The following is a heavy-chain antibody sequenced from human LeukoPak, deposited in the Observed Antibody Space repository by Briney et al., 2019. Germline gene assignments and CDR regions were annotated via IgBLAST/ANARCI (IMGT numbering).Heavy chain of an antibody. CDR2: IYYSGST. J-gene: IGHJ4*02. V-gene: IGHV4-39*07. CDR1: GGSISSSSYY. D-gene: IGHD3-22*01. Sequence: SETLSLTCTVSGGSISSSSYYWGWTRQPPGKGLEWIGSIYYSGSTYYNPSLKSRVTISVDTSKNQFSLKLSSVTAADTAVYYCASSRAPDSSGYYIDYWGQGTLVTVSS. CDR3: ASSRAPDSSGYYIDY.